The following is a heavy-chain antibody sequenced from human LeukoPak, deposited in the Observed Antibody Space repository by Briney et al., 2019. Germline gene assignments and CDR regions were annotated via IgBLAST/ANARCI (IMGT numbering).Heavy chain of an antibody. CDR3: ARMDYYESSGHREDY. V-gene: IGHV3-74*01. CDR1: GFTVTNNY. CDR2: IKSDGRST. D-gene: IGHD3-22*01. Sequence: QPGGSLRLSCAASGFTVTNNYMSWVRQVPGKGLVWVSRIKSDGRSTTYADSVKGRFTISRDNAKDTLYLQMNSLRAEDTAVYYCARMDYYESSGHREDYWGQGTLVTVSS. J-gene: IGHJ4*02.